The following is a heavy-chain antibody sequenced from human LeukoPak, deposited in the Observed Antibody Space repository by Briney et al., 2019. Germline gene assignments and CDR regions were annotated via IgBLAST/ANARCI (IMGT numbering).Heavy chain of an antibody. V-gene: IGHV7-4-1*02. J-gene: IGHJ4*02. D-gene: IGHD6-13*01. CDR1: GYTFTSYA. CDR2: INTNTGNP. CDR3: ARSSIAAAGMSFAY. Sequence: RASVKVSCKASGYTFTSYAMNWVRQAPEQGLDWMGWINTNTGNPTYAQGFAGRCVFSLDTSVSTAYLQISSLEAEDTAMYYCARSSIAAAGMSFAYWGQGTLVTVSS.